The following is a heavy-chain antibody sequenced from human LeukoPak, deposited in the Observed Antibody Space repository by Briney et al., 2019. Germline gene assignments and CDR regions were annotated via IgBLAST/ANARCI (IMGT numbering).Heavy chain of an antibody. J-gene: IGHJ3*02. V-gene: IGHV3-48*04. CDR3: TSHTGTGDAFRPFHI. CDR1: GFTFSTHD. Sequence: GGSLRPSCAASGFTFSTHDVNWVRQAPGKGLEWVSFINSRSSTIYYADSVKDRFTISRDNAKNSLYLQMNSLRAEDTAVYYCTSHTGTGDAFRPFHIWGQGTMVTVSS. CDR2: INSRSSTI. D-gene: IGHD2-21*02.